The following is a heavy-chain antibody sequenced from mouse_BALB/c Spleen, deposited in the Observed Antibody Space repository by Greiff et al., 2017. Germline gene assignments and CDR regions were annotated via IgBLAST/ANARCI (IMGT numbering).Heavy chain of an antibody. CDR1: GFAFSSYD. CDR2: ISSGGGST. D-gene: IGHD3-2*01. J-gene: IGHJ2*01. V-gene: IGHV5-12-1*01. Sequence: DVMLVESGGGLVKPGGSLKLSCAASGFAFSSYDMSWVRQTPEKRLEWVAYISSGGGSTYYPDTVKGRFTISRDNAKNTLYLQMSSLKSEDTAMYYCARQDSSATYFDYWGQGTTLTVSS. CDR3: ARQDSSATYFDY.